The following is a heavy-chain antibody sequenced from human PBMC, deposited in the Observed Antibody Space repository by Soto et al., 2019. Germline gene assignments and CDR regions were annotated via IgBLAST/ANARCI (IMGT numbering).Heavy chain of an antibody. D-gene: IGHD2-2*01. J-gene: IGHJ4*02. CDR3: ARVVVLVPAPYHPLAARDAPWYFDY. V-gene: IGHV4-30-4*01. CDR2: IYYSGST. Sequence: QVQLQESGPGLVKPSQTLSLTCTVSGGSISSGDYYWSWIRQPPGKGLEWIGYIYYSGSTYYNPSLKSRVTISVDTSKNQFSLKLSSVTAADTAVYYCARVVVLVPAPYHPLAARDAPWYFDYWGQGTLVTVSS. CDR1: GGSISSGDYY.